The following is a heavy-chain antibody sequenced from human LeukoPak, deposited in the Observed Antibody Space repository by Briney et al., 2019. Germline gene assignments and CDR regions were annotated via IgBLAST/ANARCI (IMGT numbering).Heavy chain of an antibody. Sequence: SETLSLTCTVSGGSISTSNYYWGWIRQPPGKGLEWIGNIFYSGSTYYSPSLKSRVTISLDTSRNQFSLKLSSVTAADTAVYYCASLWTWSGYYKDDYWGQGTLVTVSS. D-gene: IGHD3-3*01. CDR3: ASLWTWSGYYKDDY. CDR2: IFYSGST. J-gene: IGHJ4*02. V-gene: IGHV4-39*07. CDR1: GGSISTSNYY.